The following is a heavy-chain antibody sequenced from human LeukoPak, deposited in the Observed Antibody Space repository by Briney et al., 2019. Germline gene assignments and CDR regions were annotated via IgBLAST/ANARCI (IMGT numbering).Heavy chain of an antibody. CDR3: ARGDDILTGYRNWFDP. J-gene: IGHJ5*02. CDR1: GFTFSNYW. D-gene: IGHD3-9*01. CDR2: IKQDGSEK. Sequence: GGSLRLSCAASGFTFSNYWMSWVRQAPGKGLEWVANIKQDGSEKYYVDSVKGRFTISRDNAKSSLYLQMNSLRAEDTAVYYCARGDDILTGYRNWFDPWGQGTLVTVSS. V-gene: IGHV3-7*01.